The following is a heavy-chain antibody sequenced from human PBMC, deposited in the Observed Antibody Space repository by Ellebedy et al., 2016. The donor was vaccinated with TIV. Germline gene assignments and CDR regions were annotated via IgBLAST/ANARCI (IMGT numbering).Heavy chain of an antibody. V-gene: IGHV4-4*07. CDR1: GGSISSYY. Sequence: SETLSLTXTVSGGSISSYYWSWIRQPAGKGLEWIGRIYTSGSTNYNPSLKSRVTMSVDTSKNQFSLKLSSVTAADTAVYYCARGIPSGYDFVYYYYGMDVWGQGTTVTVSS. CDR3: ARGIPSGYDFVYYYYGMDV. CDR2: IYTSGST. D-gene: IGHD5-12*01. J-gene: IGHJ6*02.